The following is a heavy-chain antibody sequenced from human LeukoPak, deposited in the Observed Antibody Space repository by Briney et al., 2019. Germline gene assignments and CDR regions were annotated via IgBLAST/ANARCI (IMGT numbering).Heavy chain of an antibody. Sequence: GGSLRLSCAASGFTFSSYGMHWVRQAPGKGLEWVAVISYDGSNKYYADSVKGRFTISRDNSKNTLYLQMNSLRAEDTAVYYCAKIYGCRAAAGATSCSGVDYWGQGTLVTVSS. CDR2: ISYDGSNK. D-gene: IGHD6-13*01. V-gene: IGHV3-30*18. CDR1: GFTFSSYG. CDR3: AKIYGCRAAAGATSCSGVDY. J-gene: IGHJ4*02.